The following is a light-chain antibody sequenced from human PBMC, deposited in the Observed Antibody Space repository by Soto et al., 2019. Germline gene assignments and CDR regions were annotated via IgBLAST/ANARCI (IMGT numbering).Light chain of an antibody. CDR3: QQYNSYPYT. Sequence: EIVMTQSPATLSVSPGERATLSCRASQSVSSNLAWYLQKPGQTPRLLIYDASTRATGIPARFSGSGSGTEFTLTISSLQPDDFATYYCQQYNSYPYTFGQGTKVDIK. CDR2: DAS. V-gene: IGKV3-15*01. J-gene: IGKJ2*01. CDR1: QSVSSN.